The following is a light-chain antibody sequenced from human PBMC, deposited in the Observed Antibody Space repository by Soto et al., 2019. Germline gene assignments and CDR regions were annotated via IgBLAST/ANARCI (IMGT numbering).Light chain of an antibody. Sequence: DIQMIQSPSSLSASVGDRVTITCQASHDISKYLNWYQQKSGRAPKLLISDASNLEPGVPSRFSGSGSGTVFAFTISSLQPEDIGTYYCQQYDNRLWTLTFGGGTTVEIK. CDR3: QQYDNRLWTLT. V-gene: IGKV1-33*01. CDR1: HDISKY. CDR2: DAS. J-gene: IGKJ4*01.